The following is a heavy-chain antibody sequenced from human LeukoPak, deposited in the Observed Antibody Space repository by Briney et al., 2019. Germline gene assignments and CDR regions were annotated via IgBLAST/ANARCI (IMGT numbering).Heavy chain of an antibody. V-gene: IGHV3-9*01. CDR3: AKSVGYYYDSSGYSDY. CDR1: GFTFSSYS. Sequence: GGSLRLSCAASGFTFSSYSMNWVRQAPGKGLEWVSGISWNSGSIGYADSVKGRFTISRDNAKNSLYLQMNSLRAEDTALYYCAKSVGYYYDSSGYSDYWGQGTLVTVSS. CDR2: ISWNSGSI. J-gene: IGHJ4*02. D-gene: IGHD3-22*01.